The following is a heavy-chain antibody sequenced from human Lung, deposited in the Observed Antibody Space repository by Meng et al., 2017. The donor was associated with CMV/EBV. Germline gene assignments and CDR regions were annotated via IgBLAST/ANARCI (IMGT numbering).Heavy chain of an antibody. CDR3: ATDLRGRAVAGTYYYYGMDL. J-gene: IGHJ6*02. Sequence: LTXAASGFTFSDAWMSWVRQAPGKGLEWVGRIKSKIDGGTTDYAAPVKGRFTISRDDSRNTLYLQMNSLKTEDTAVYYCATDLRGRAVAGTYYYYGMDLWXQGTKVTVSS. V-gene: IGHV3-15*01. CDR1: GFTFSDAW. CDR2: IKSKIDGGTT. D-gene: IGHD6-19*01.